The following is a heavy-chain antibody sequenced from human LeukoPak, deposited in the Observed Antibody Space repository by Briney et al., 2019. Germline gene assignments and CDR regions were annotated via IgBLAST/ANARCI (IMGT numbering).Heavy chain of an antibody. J-gene: IGHJ4*02. CDR2: IKYEGIWK. CDR1: GFTLNSYL. V-gene: IGHV3-7*01. CDR3: ARDIAPAGLFFDY. Sequence: PGGSLRLSCAASGFTLNSYLMRWGRQAAGKGLEWVADIKYEGIWKDYVDSVKGRFTISRDNAKNSLYLQMTSLRAEDTAVYYCARDIAPAGLFFDYWGQGTLVTVSS. D-gene: IGHD6-13*01.